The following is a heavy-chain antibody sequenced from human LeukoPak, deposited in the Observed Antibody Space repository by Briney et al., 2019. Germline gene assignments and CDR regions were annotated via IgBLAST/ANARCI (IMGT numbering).Heavy chain of an antibody. Sequence: AASVKVSCKASGYTFTSYYMHWVRQAPGQGLEWMGIINPSGGSTSYAQTFRGRVTMTRDTTTSTVYMELSSLRSEDTAVYYCARGIAARAGWFDPWGQGTLVTVSS. V-gene: IGHV1-46*03. CDR1: GYTFTSYY. CDR2: INPSGGST. J-gene: IGHJ5*02. CDR3: ARGIAARAGWFDP. D-gene: IGHD6-6*01.